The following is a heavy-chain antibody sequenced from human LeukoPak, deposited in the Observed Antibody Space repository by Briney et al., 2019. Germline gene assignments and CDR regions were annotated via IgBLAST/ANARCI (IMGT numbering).Heavy chain of an antibody. CDR3: ARGSIAVAGTRYYYGMDV. V-gene: IGHV4-30-2*01. Sequence: PSETLSLTCTVSGGSISSGGYYWSWIRQPPGKGLEWIGYIYHSGSTYYNPALKSRVTISVDRSKNQFSLKLSSVTAADTAVYYCARGSIAVAGTRYYYGMDVWGQGTTVTVSS. CDR2: IYHSGST. CDR1: GGSISSGGYY. J-gene: IGHJ6*02. D-gene: IGHD6-19*01.